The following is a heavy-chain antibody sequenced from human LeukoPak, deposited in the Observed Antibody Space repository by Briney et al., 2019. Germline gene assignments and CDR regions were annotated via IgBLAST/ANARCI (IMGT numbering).Heavy chain of an antibody. CDR2: IKSDGGT. J-gene: IGHJ1*01. Sequence: GSLRLSCAASGFTFSTYWIHWVRQAPGNGLVWVSRIKSDGGTNYADSVKGRFTISRDNAKKTVSLQMNSLRPEDTGVYYCARAPSEIGGYYPEYFRHWGQGTLVTVSS. D-gene: IGHD3-22*01. V-gene: IGHV3-74*01. CDR3: ARAPSEIGGYYPEYFRH. CDR1: GFTFSTYW.